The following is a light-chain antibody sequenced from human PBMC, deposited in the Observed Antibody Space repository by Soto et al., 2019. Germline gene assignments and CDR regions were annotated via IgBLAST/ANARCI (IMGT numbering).Light chain of an antibody. CDR2: NNV. CDR1: SSNIGAGYD. V-gene: IGLV1-40*01. J-gene: IGLJ3*02. Sequence: QAVVTQPPSVSGAPGQRVTISCTGSSSNIGAGYDVHWYQQLPGTAPKLLIHNNVNRPSGVPDRFSGSKSGTSASLAITGLQAEDEADYYCQSYDTSLSGSMVFGGGTKLTVL. CDR3: QSYDTSLSGSMV.